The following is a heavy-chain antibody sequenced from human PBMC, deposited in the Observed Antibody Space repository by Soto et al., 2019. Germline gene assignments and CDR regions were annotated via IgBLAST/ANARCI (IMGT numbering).Heavy chain of an antibody. J-gene: IGHJ6*02. CDR2: IIPIFGST. CDR1: RDTFSNYA. D-gene: IGHD3-16*01. V-gene: IGHV1-69*01. Sequence: QVQLVQSGAEVKKPGSSVKVSCKASRDTFSNYAINWVRQAPGQGLEWMGGIIPIFGSTKYAEKFQGRVTIIVDESTSTAYMELSSLRFEDTAVYYCARGETYLGVWGQGTTVTVSS. CDR3: ARGETYLGV.